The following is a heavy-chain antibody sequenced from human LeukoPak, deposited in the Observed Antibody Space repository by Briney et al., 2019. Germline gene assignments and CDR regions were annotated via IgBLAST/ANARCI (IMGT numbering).Heavy chain of an antibody. CDR1: GGSISSYY. D-gene: IGHD2-15*01. V-gene: IGHV4-59*12. J-gene: IGHJ4*02. Sequence: PSETLSLTCTVSGGSISSYYWSWIRQLPGKGLEWIGYIYYSGSTKYNPSLESRVTISVDTSKNQFSLKLSSVTAADTAVYYCARGGGSLDYWGQGALVTVSS. CDR3: ARGGGSLDY. CDR2: IYYSGST.